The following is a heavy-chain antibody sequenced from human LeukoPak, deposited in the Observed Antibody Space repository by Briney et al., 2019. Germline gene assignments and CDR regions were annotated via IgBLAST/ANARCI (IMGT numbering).Heavy chain of an antibody. CDR1: GFISSSYG. V-gene: IGHV3-30*02. CDR2: IREDGTNK. D-gene: IGHD3-16*01. Sequence: GGSLRLSCAASGFISSSYGMHWVRQAAGEWLGWVAFIREDGTNKYYADSVKGRFTISRDNSKNTLYLQMNSLRAEDTAVYYCAKESAYTPDFDYWGQGTLVTVSS. J-gene: IGHJ4*02. CDR3: AKESAYTPDFDY.